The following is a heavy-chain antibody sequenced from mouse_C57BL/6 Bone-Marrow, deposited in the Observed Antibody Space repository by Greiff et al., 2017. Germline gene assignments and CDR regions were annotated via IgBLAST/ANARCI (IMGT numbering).Heavy chain of an antibody. V-gene: IGHV3-6*01. Sequence: EVQLQESGPGLVKPSQSLSLTCSVTGYSITSGYYWNWIRQFPGNKLEWMGYISYDGSNNYNPSLKNRISITRDTSKNQFFLKLNSVTTEDTATYYCAREAVLDYWGQGTTLTVSS. CDR1: GYSITSGYY. CDR2: ISYDGSN. J-gene: IGHJ2*01. CDR3: AREAVLDY.